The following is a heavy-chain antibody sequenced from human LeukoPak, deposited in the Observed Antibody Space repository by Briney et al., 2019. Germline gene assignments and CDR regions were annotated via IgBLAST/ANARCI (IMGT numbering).Heavy chain of an antibody. D-gene: IGHD1-1*01. CDR3: SRPRGLEGAFDP. CDR1: GFTFSSYI. CDR2: IRSSSSYI. V-gene: IGHV3-21*01. Sequence: PGGSLRLSCAASGFTFSSYIMNWVRQAPGKRLEWVSSIRSSSSYIYYAHSVQGRFTISSHKAKNSLYLQMNSLRAHDPPVFYFSRPRGLEGAFDPWGQGTLVTVSS. J-gene: IGHJ5*02.